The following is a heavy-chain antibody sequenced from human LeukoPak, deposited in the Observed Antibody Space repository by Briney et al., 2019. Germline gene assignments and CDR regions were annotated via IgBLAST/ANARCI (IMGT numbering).Heavy chain of an antibody. D-gene: IGHD3-16*01. CDR2: IYHSGST. CDR3: ARVGGVGYYYYMDV. V-gene: IGHV4-38-2*01. Sequence: SETLSLTCAVSGYSISSGYYWGWIRQPPGKGVEWIGSIYHSGSTYYNPSLKSRVTISVDTSKNQFSLKLSSVTAADTAVYYCARVGGVGYYYYMDVWGKGTTVTVSS. J-gene: IGHJ6*03. CDR1: GYSISSGYY.